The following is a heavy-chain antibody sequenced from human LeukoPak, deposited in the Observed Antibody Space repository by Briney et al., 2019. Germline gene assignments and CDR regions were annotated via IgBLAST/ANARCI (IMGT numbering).Heavy chain of an antibody. D-gene: IGHD4-23*01. V-gene: IGHV3-7*01. CDR2: IKQDGSEK. CDR3: ARSRQNTVVRHYFYMDV. CDR1: GFTFSSYW. Sequence: GGSLRLSCAASGFTFSSYWMSWVRQAPGKGLEWVANIKQDGSEKYYVDSVKGRFTISGDNAKSSLYLQMNSLRAEDTAVYYCARSRQNTVVRHYFYMDVWGKGTTVTVSS. J-gene: IGHJ6*03.